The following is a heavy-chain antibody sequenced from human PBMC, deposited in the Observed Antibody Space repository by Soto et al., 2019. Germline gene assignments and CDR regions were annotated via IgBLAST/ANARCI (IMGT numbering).Heavy chain of an antibody. CDR2: IYYSGST. CDR1: GGSISSYY. Sequence: SETLSLTCTVSGGSISSYYWSWIRQPPGKGLEWIGYIYYSGSTNYNPSLKSRVTISVDTSKNQFSLKLSSVTAADTAVYYCARLASVVVPAAPEYLDYWGQGTLVTVSS. J-gene: IGHJ4*02. CDR3: ARLASVVVPAAPEYLDY. V-gene: IGHV4-59*08. D-gene: IGHD2-2*01.